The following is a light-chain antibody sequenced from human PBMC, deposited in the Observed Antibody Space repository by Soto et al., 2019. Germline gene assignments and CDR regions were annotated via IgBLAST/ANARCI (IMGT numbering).Light chain of an antibody. Sequence: AIRMTQSPSSFSASTGDRVTITCRASQSISSYLAWYQQTPGKAPKLLIYAASTLQSGVPSRFSGSGSGTDFTLTITCRRSEDIATYYCQQYYSYPLTFGGGTKVEIK. J-gene: IGKJ4*01. CDR3: QQYYSYPLT. V-gene: IGKV1-8*01. CDR1: QSISSY. CDR2: AAS.